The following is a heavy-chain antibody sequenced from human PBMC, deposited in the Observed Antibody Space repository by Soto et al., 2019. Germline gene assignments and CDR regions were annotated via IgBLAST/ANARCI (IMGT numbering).Heavy chain of an antibody. V-gene: IGHV3-64D*06. J-gene: IGHJ6*02. CDR1: GFTFSSYA. D-gene: IGHD3-9*01. CDR2: ISSNGGST. CDR3: VKGPPRERYFDWLLTAFYGMDV. Sequence: QSGGSLRLSGSASGFTFSSYAMHWVRQAPGKGLEYVSAISSNGGSTYYADSVKGRFTISRDNSKNTLYLQMSSLRAEDTAVYYCVKGPPRERYFDWLLTAFYGMDVWGQGTTGTVSS.